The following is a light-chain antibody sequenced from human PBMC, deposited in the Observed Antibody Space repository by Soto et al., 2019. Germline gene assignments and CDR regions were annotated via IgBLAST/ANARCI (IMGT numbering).Light chain of an antibody. CDR1: RSVSSN. CDR2: DAS. CDR3: HQRSNWPPT. J-gene: IGKJ4*01. V-gene: IGKV3-11*01. Sequence: ENVFTQSPATLSFSPGERATLSCRASRSVSSNLAWYQQKPGQAPRLLIYDASNRATAIPARFSGSGSGTDFTLTISSLQPEDFAVYYCHQRSNWPPTFGGGTKVDIK.